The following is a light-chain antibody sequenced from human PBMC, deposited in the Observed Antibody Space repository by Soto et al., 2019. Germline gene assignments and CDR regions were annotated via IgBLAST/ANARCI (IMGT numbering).Light chain of an antibody. CDR1: QSVSSN. V-gene: IGKV3-20*01. CDR3: QQYGSSPSLT. J-gene: IGKJ4*01. Sequence: EIVMTQSPATLSVSPVERATLSFRASQSVSSNLAWYQQKPGQAPRLLIYGASIRATGVPDRFSGSGSGTDFTLTISRLEPEDFAVYYCQQYGSSPSLTFGGGTKVDIK. CDR2: GAS.